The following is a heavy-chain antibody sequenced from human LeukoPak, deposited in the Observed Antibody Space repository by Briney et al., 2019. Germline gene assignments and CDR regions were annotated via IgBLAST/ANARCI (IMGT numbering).Heavy chain of an antibody. D-gene: IGHD5-18*01. CDR1: GFVFSTYW. CDR2: IKQDGSEK. CDR3: ARGGTAMALVGFDY. Sequence: KTGGSLRLSCAASGFVFSTYWMSWVRQAPGKGLEWVANIKQDGSEKYYVDSVKGRFTISRDNAKNSLYLQMNSLRAEDTAVYYCARGGTAMALVGFDYWGQGTLVTVSS. J-gene: IGHJ4*02. V-gene: IGHV3-7*01.